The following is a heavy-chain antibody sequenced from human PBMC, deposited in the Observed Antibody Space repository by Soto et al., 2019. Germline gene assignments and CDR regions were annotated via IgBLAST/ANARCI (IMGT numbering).Heavy chain of an antibody. CDR3: ARLRDFWSGYYSNWFDP. D-gene: IGHD3-3*01. Sequence: GGSLRLSCAASGFTFSSYWMSWVRQAPGKGLEWVANIKQDESEKYYVDSVKGRFTISRDNAKNSLYLQMNSLRAEDTAVYYCARLRDFWSGYYSNWFDPWGQGTLVTVSS. J-gene: IGHJ5*02. V-gene: IGHV3-7*01. CDR2: IKQDESEK. CDR1: GFTFSSYW.